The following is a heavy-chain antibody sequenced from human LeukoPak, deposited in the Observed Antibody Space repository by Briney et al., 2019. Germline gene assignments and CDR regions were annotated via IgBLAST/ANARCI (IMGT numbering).Heavy chain of an antibody. CDR1: GGTFSSYA. Sequence: SVKVSCKASGGTFSSYAISWVRQAPGQGLEWMGGIIPIFGTANYAQKFQGRVTITADESTSTAYMELSSLRSEDTAVYYCARDGDDYSERPYYYGMDVWGQGTTVTVSS. CDR3: ARDGDDYSERPYYYGMDV. D-gene: IGHD4-11*01. V-gene: IGHV1-69*13. CDR2: IIPIFGTA. J-gene: IGHJ6*02.